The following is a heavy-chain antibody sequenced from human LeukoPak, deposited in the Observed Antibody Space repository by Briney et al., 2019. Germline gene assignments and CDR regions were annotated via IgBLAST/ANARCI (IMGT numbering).Heavy chain of an antibody. CDR2: ISGSGGNT. Sequence: PGGSLRLSCAASGFIFRSYAMSGVRQAPGKGLEWLSGISGSGGNTYDADSVKGRFTISRDNPKNTLYLQMNSLRADDTAVYYCAKGTGVTMIRGVCAFDIWGQGTMVTVSS. CDR3: AKGTGVTMIRGVCAFDI. D-gene: IGHD3-10*01. CDR1: GFIFRSYA. J-gene: IGHJ3*02. V-gene: IGHV3-23*01.